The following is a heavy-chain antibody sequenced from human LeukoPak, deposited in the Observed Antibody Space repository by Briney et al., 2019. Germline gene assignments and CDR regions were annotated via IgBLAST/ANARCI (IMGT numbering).Heavy chain of an antibody. CDR3: ARGRVIINAFDI. CDR2: ISYRGNM. CDR1: GASITGYY. V-gene: IGHV4-59*01. D-gene: IGHD2-21*01. J-gene: IGHJ3*02. Sequence: SETLSLTCSVSGASITGYYWNWIRQSPGKGLEWIGDISYRGNMNNNPSLKSRVSISADTCKNQFSLKLTSVTASDAAVYYCARGRVIINAFDIWGQGTTVTVSS.